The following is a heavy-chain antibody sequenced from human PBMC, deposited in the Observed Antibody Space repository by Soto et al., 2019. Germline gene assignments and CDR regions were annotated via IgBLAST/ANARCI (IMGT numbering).Heavy chain of an antibody. CDR3: ARKVSGATGRPDWGYFAR. V-gene: IGHV3-23*01. J-gene: IGHJ2*01. D-gene: IGHD3-10*01. CDR1: GFTFSGYA. Sequence: EVQLLDSGGGLVQPGGSLRLSCAASGFTFSGYALTWVRQAPGKGLEWVSAISGGGDATFYADSVKGRFTISRDNSKNTLYLQMNTLRAEDTAVYYCARKVSGATGRPDWGYFARWGRGTLVTVSS. CDR2: ISGGGDAT.